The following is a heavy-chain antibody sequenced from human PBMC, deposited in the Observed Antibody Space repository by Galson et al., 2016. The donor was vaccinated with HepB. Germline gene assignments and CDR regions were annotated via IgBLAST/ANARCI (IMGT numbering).Heavy chain of an antibody. Sequence: SLRLSCAASGFTFNNYGMSWVRLAPGKGLEWVSGIGGRGGTTYYADSVEGRFTISRDNSENTLYLQMKSLRAEDTAVYYCAKSTLGVTLESYYYGMDVWGQGTTVTVSS. V-gene: IGHV3-23*01. CDR2: IGGRGGTT. CDR3: AKSTLGVTLESYYYGMDV. CDR1: GFTFNNYG. J-gene: IGHJ6*02. D-gene: IGHD2-21*02.